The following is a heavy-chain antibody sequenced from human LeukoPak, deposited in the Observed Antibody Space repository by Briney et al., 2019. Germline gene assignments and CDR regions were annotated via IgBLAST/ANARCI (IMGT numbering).Heavy chain of an antibody. CDR1: GGSISSYY. D-gene: IGHD1-26*01. CDR2: IYSSGST. Sequence: SETLSLTCTVSGGSISSYYWSWIRQPPGKGLEWIGSIYSSGSTYYNASLQSRVTISIETSKNQISLRLNSVTAADTAIYYCAKSGGYGLIDYWGQGTLVTVSS. V-gene: IGHV4-59*04. J-gene: IGHJ4*02. CDR3: AKSGGYGLIDY.